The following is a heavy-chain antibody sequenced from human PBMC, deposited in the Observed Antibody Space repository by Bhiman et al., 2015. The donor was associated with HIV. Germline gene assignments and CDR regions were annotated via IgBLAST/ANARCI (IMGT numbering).Heavy chain of an antibody. V-gene: IGHV3-30*14. D-gene: IGHD4-17*01. CDR2: TSYDGGNK. CDR1: GFTFSSYA. CDR3: AGDSDDGDYLFS. Sequence: QEQLVESGGGVVQPGRSLRLSCAASGFTFSSYAMHWVRQAPGKGLEWVAVTSYDGGNKYYADSVKGRFTISRDNSKNTLSLQMNSLTAEDTGVFYCAGDSDDGDYLFSWGQGTLVTVSS. J-gene: IGHJ5*02.